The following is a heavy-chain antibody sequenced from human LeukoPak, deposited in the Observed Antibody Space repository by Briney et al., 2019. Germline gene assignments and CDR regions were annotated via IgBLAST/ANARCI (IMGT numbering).Heavy chain of an antibody. V-gene: IGHV7-4-1*02. J-gene: IGHJ5*02. D-gene: IGHD1-26*01. CDR3: ARDGSYSPRCWFDP. CDR1: GYTFTNYA. Sequence: ASVKVSCKASGYTFTNYAVSWVRQAPGQGLDWMGWINTNTGNPTYAQGFTGRFVFSLDTSVSTAYLQISSLKAEDTAVYYCARDGSYSPRCWFDPWGQGTLVTVSS. CDR2: INTNTGNP.